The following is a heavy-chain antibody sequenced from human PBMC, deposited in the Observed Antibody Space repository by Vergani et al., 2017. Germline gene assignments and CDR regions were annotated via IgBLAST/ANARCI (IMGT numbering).Heavy chain of an antibody. Sequence: QVQLVQSGAEVGKPGASVKISCKASGYTFTGYYMHWVRQAPGQGLEWMGWINPNSGGTNYAQKFQGRVTMTRDTSISTAYMELSRLRSDDTAVYYCAREVGSYYPRSHYYYGMDVWGQGTTVTVSS. J-gene: IGHJ6*02. CDR2: INPNSGGT. CDR3: AREVGSYYPRSHYYYGMDV. V-gene: IGHV1-2*02. D-gene: IGHD1-26*01. CDR1: GYTFTGYY.